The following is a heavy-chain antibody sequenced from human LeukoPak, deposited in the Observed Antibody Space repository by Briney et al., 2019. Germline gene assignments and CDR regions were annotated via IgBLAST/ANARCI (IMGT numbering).Heavy chain of an antibody. CDR3: ASHSSGWYDAWWYFDL. Sequence: PSETLSLTCTVSGGSISSYYWSWIRQPAGKGLEWIGRIYTSGSTNCNPSLKSRVTISVDTSKNQFSLRLSSVTAADTAVYYCASHSSGWYDAWWYFDLWGRGTLVTVSS. CDR1: GGSISSYY. V-gene: IGHV4-4*07. J-gene: IGHJ2*01. D-gene: IGHD6-19*01. CDR2: IYTSGST.